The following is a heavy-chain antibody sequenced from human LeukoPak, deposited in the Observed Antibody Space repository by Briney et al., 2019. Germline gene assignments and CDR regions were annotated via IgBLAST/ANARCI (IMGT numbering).Heavy chain of an antibody. J-gene: IGHJ4*02. Sequence: PGGSLRLSCAASGFTFSSYAMSWVRHAPGKGLEWVSAISGSGGSTYYADSVKGRFTISRDNSKNTLYLQMNSLRAEDTAVYYSAKTTHDSSGYYYFGYWGQGTLVTVSS. CDR1: GFTFSSYA. V-gene: IGHV3-23*01. D-gene: IGHD3-22*01. CDR3: AKTTHDSSGYYYFGY. CDR2: ISGSGGST.